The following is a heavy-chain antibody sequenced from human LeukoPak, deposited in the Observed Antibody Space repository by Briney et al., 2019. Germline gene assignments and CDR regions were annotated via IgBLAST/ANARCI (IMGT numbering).Heavy chain of an antibody. CDR2: IWYDGCNK. CDR1: GFTFSDYG. D-gene: IGHD3-10*01. CDR3: ARDRDPAEFYFDY. V-gene: IGHV3-30*02. J-gene: IGHJ4*02. Sequence: GGSVRLSCKASGFTFSDYGMHWVRQAPGQGLEWMAIIWYDGCNKYYADYVRGRFTITRDNSISTVYVQLNKLRAEDTDVYYCARDRDPAEFYFDYWDQGTLVTVSS.